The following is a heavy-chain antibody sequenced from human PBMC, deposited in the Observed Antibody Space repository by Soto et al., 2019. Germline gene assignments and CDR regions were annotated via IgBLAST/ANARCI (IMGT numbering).Heavy chain of an antibody. CDR3: ACRLSYYYGSGSYYLDY. CDR1: GGSFSGYY. Sequence: SETLSLTCAVYGGSFSGYYWSWIRQPPGKGLEWIGEINHSGSTNYNPSLKSRVTISVDTSKNQFSLKLSSVTAADTAVYYCACRLSYYYGSGSYYLDYWGQGTLVTVS. CDR2: INHSGST. V-gene: IGHV4-34*01. D-gene: IGHD3-10*01. J-gene: IGHJ4*02.